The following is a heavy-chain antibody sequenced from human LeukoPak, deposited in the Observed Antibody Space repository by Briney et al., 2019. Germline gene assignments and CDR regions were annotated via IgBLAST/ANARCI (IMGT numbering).Heavy chain of an antibody. CDR2: ISSSGSTI. CDR1: GFTFSSYE. J-gene: IGHJ6*03. V-gene: IGHV3-48*03. D-gene: IGHD2-2*01. CDR3: ANLQGYCSSTSCYAIPLYYYYYYYMDV. Sequence: GGSLRLSCAASGFTFSSYEMNWVRQAPGKGLEWVSYISSSGSTIYYADSVKGRFTISRDNSKNTLYLQMNSLRAEDTAVYYCANLQGYCSSTSCYAIPLYYYYYYYMDVWGKGTTVTISS.